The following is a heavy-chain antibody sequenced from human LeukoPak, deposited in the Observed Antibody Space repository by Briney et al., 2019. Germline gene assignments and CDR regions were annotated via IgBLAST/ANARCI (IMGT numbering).Heavy chain of an antibody. V-gene: IGHV3-48*03. Sequence: PGGSLRLSCAASGFTFSYYEMNWVRQAPGKGLEWVAHITSGGNVESYLYSVRGRFTMSRDNAKSLLFLQMNRLRAEDTADYYGAKDTLNGPFVISLDYWGQGALVTVSS. CDR2: ITSGGNVE. D-gene: IGHD3-9*01. J-gene: IGHJ4*02. CDR3: AKDTLNGPFVISLDY. CDR1: GFTFSYYE.